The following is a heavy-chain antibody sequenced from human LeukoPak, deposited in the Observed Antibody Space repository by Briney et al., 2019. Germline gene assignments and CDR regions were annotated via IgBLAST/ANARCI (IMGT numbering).Heavy chain of an antibody. Sequence: ASVKVSCKASGSTFTTYDINWVRQATGQGLEWMGWMNPNSGNTGYAQKFQGRITITRNTSISTAYMELSSLRSEDTAVYYCARGTLSPGIWGQGTMVTVSS. V-gene: IGHV1-8*03. D-gene: IGHD2-2*01. CDR1: GSTFTTYD. CDR2: MNPNSGNT. CDR3: ARGTLSPGI. J-gene: IGHJ3*02.